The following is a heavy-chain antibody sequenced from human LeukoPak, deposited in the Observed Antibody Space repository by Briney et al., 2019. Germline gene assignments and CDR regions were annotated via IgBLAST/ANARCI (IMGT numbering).Heavy chain of an antibody. CDR1: GFTFSSYS. D-gene: IGHD6-19*01. Sequence: NPGGSLRLSCAASGFTFSSYSMNWVRQAPGKGLEWVSSISSSSYIYYADSVKGRFTISRDNAKNSLYLQMNSLRAEDTAVYYCARDKSGWYKGGVVHWGQGTLVTVSS. J-gene: IGHJ4*02. CDR3: ARDKSGWYKGGVVH. V-gene: IGHV3-21*01. CDR2: ISSSSYI.